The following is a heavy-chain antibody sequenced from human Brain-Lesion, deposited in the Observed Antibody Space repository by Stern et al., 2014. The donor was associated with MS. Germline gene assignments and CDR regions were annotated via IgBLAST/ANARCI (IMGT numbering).Heavy chain of an antibody. CDR2: VYYTGST. D-gene: IGHD1-26*01. J-gene: IGHJ4*02. CDR3: VRPDIMGTIWN. CDR1: GGSITSSSYY. V-gene: IGHV4-39*01. Sequence: VQLVESGPGLVKPSETLSLTCTVSGGSITSSSYYWGWIRQPPGRGLEYIGTVYYTGSTFYDPSLKSRVTISVATSKNQVALKRPSVTAADTAVYYCVRPDIMGTIWNWGQGTLVTVSS.